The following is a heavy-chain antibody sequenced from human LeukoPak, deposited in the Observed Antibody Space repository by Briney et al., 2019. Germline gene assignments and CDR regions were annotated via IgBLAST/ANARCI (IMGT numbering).Heavy chain of an antibody. J-gene: IGHJ3*02. V-gene: IGHV4-59*01. D-gene: IGHD2/OR15-2a*01. CDR1: GGSISSYY. CDR2: IYYSGST. CDR3: ARHIRESRSNNDAFDI. Sequence: SSETLSLTCTVSGGSISSYYWSWLRQPPGKGLVWIGYIYYSGSTNYNPSLKSRVTISVDTSKNQFSLKLSSVTAADTAVYYCARHIRESRSNNDAFDIWGQGTMVTVSS.